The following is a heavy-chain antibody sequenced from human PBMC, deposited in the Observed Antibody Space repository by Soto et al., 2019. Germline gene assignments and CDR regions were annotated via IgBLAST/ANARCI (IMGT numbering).Heavy chain of an antibody. J-gene: IGHJ4*02. V-gene: IGHV1-18*01. CDR1: GYTFSSYG. D-gene: IGHD3-10*01. CDR2: ISIYNGNT. Sequence: QVQLVQSGAEVKKPGASVKVSCKASGYTFSSYGISWVRQAPGQGLEWMGWISIYNGNTNYAQRLQGRVTMTTDTSTNTAYMELRSLRSDDTAVYYCARYWAVRFGELSAVYFDYWGQGTLVTVFS. CDR3: ARYWAVRFGELSAVYFDY.